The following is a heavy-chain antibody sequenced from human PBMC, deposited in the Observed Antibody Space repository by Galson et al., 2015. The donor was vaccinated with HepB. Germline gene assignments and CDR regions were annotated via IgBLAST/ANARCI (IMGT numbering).Heavy chain of an antibody. CDR2: IKSRFDGWAT. J-gene: IGHJ4*02. CDR1: GFSFSEDW. D-gene: IGHD5-12*01. V-gene: IGHV3-15*07. CDR3: TTDGKMSYDYFDH. Sequence: SLRLSCAASGFSFSEDWMNWVRQAPGKGLEWVGRIKSRFDGWATDYAAHVKGRFTIERDESKDTLYLQMDSLETADTAVYFCTTDGKMSYDYFDHWGQGTLVTDSS.